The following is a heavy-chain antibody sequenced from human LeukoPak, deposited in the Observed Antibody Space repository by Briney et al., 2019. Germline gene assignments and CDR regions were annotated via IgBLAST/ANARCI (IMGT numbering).Heavy chain of an antibody. CDR3: AKDRGSGSYYNVESDY. V-gene: IGHV3-23*01. J-gene: IGHJ4*02. Sequence: PGGSLRLSCAASGFTFSSYAMSWVRQAPGKGLEWVSAISGSGGSTYYADSVKGRFTISRDNSKNTLYLQMNSLRAEDTAVYYCAKDRGSGSYYNVESDYWAQGTLVTVSS. D-gene: IGHD3-10*01. CDR2: ISGSGGST. CDR1: GFTFSSYA.